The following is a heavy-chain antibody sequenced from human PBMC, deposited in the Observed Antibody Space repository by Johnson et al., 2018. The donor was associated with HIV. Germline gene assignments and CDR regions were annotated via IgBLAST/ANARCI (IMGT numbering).Heavy chain of an antibody. CDR1: GFTVSSNY. CDR3: ARDRGLDVFDI. V-gene: IGHV3-66*01. J-gene: IGHJ3*02. D-gene: IGHD3-10*01. CDR2: IYSGGST. Sequence: CAASGFTVSSNYMSWVRQAPGKGLEWVSVIYSGGSTYYADSVKGRFTISRDNSKNTVYLQMNSLRVEDTAVYYCARDRGLDVFDIWGQGTMVTVSS.